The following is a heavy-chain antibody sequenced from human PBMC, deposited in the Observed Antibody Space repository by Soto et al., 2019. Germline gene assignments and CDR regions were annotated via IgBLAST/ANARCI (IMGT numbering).Heavy chain of an antibody. CDR3: ARDPTRTYYYDSSGYKDYYYGMDV. CDR2: IWYDGSNK. J-gene: IGHJ6*02. V-gene: IGHV3-33*01. Sequence: QVQLVESGGGVVQPGRSLRLSCAASGFTFSSYGMHWVRQAPGKGLEWVAVIWYDGSNKYYADSVKGRFTISRDNSKNTLYLQMNSLRDEDTAVYYCARDPTRTYYYDSSGYKDYYYGMDVWGQGTTVTVSS. D-gene: IGHD3-22*01. CDR1: GFTFSSYG.